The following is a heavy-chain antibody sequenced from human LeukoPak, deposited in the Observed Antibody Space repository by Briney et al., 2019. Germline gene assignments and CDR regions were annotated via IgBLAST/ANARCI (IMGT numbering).Heavy chain of an antibody. J-gene: IGHJ6*03. CDR2: INHSGST. D-gene: IGHD3-3*01. CDR3: ARMGDDFWSGYPDDYYYMDV. Sequence: SETLSLTCAVYGGSFSGYYWSWIRQPPGKGLEWIGEINHSGSTNYNPSLKSRVTISVDTSKNQFSLKLSFVTAADTAVYYCARMGDDFWSGYPDDYYYMDVWGKGTTVTVSS. CDR1: GGSFSGYY. V-gene: IGHV4-34*01.